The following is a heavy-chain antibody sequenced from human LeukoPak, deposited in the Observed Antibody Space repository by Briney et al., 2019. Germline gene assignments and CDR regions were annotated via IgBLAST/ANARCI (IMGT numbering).Heavy chain of an antibody. CDR2: IYYSGST. Sequence: SQTLSLTCTVSGGSISSGGHYWSWIRQHPGKGLEWIGYIYYSGSTYYNPSLKSRVTISVDTSKNQFSLKLSSVTAADTAVYYCARLTATVTTSPVYWGQGTLVTVSS. V-gene: IGHV4-31*03. CDR3: ARLTATVTTSPVY. J-gene: IGHJ4*02. D-gene: IGHD4-17*01. CDR1: GGSISSGGHY.